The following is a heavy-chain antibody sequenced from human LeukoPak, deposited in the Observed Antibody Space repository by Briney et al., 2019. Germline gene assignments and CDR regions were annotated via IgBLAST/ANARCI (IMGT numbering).Heavy chain of an antibody. V-gene: IGHV3-21*01. J-gene: IGHJ4*02. D-gene: IGHD1-26*01. CDR2: ISSSSSYI. Sequence: PGGSLRLSCAASGFTFSSYSMNWVRQAPGKGLEWVSSISSSSSYIYYADSVKGRFTISRDNAKNPLYLQMNSLRAEDTAVYYCARGNGSLTPDYWGQGTLVTVSS. CDR3: ARGNGSLTPDY. CDR1: GFTFSSYS.